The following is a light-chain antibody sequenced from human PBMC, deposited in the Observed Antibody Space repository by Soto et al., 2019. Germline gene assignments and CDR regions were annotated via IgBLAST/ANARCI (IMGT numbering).Light chain of an antibody. V-gene: IGKV1-39*01. CDR3: QESHST. Sequence: DAQMTQSPSSLSASVGDSVTITCRASQSIGTYLDWYQHKPGKAPKLLIYAASSLQSGVPSRFSGSGSGTDFTITLSSLQPEDFATYYCQESHSTFGQGTKLEIK. CDR2: AAS. J-gene: IGKJ2*01. CDR1: QSIGTY.